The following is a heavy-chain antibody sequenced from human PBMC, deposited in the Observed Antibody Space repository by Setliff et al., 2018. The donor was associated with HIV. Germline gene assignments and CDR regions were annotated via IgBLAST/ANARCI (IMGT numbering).Heavy chain of an antibody. CDR2: VHSTLST. J-gene: IGHJ5*02. V-gene: IGHV4-61*09. D-gene: IGHD6-19*01. CDR3: ARRTFGSGRFDP. Sequence: SETLSLTCTVSGDSMTSGSFYWSWVRQPAGKGLEWIGQVHSTLSTNYNPSLKSRLSISADTSKNQFSLNLRFVTAADTALYYCARRTFGSGRFDPWGQGTLVTVSS. CDR1: GDSMTSGSFY.